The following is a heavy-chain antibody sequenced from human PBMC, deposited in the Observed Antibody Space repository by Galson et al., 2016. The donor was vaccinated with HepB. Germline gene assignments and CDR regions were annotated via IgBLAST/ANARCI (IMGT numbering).Heavy chain of an antibody. D-gene: IGHD4-17*01. V-gene: IGHV3-23*01. J-gene: IGHJ2*01. CDR1: GFTFSSYA. CDR2: ISGSGGET. Sequence: SLRLSCAASGFTFSSYAMTWVRQAPGKELDWVSTISGSGGETHYADSVKGRFTFSRDNSKNTMYVQMTSLRAEDTAVYYCASGTTVTTSNSFWYFDLWGRGTLVTVSS. CDR3: ASGTTVTTSNSFWYFDL.